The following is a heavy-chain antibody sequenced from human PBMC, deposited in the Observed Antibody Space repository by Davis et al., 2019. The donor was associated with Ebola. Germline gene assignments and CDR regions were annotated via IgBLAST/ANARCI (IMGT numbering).Heavy chain of an antibody. CDR2: INPNSGGT. J-gene: IGHJ6*02. CDR3: ARGRSSSSDSPLYGMDV. CDR1: GYTFTGYY. V-gene: IGHV1-2*04. D-gene: IGHD6-6*01. Sequence: ASVKVSCKASGYTFTGYYMHWVRQAPGQGLEWMGWINPNSGGTNYAQKFQGWVTMTRDTSISTAYMELSRLRSDDTAVYYCARGRSSSSDSPLYGMDVWGQGTTVTVSS.